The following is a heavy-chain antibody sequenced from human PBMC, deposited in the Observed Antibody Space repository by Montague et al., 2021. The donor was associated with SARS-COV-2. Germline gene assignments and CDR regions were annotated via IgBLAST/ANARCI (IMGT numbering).Heavy chain of an antibody. CDR1: GGPISSSTDY. J-gene: IGHJ4*02. D-gene: IGHD5-12*01. V-gene: IGHV4-39*01. CDR3: ARHGWGWLRLLRPFDY. CDR2: NYYSGRT. Sequence: SETLSLTCTVSGGPISSSTDYWGWSRQPPGKGLEWIGSNYYSGRTYYNPSSKSRLTISVDTSKNQFSLKLSSVTAADTAVYYCARHGWGWLRLLRPFDYWGQGTLVTVSS.